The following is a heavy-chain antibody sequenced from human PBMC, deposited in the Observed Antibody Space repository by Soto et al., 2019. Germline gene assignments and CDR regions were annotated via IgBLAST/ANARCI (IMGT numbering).Heavy chain of an antibody. Sequence: QVQLVQSGAEVKKPGASVKVSCKASGYTFTSYAMHWVRQDPGQRLEWMGWINAGNGNTKYSQKFQGRVTITRDTSASTADMELSSLRSEDTAVYYCARGRPGWPFFDYWGQGTLVTVSS. CDR1: GYTFTSYA. CDR3: ARGRPGWPFFDY. CDR2: INAGNGNT. V-gene: IGHV1-3*01. J-gene: IGHJ4*02. D-gene: IGHD6-19*01.